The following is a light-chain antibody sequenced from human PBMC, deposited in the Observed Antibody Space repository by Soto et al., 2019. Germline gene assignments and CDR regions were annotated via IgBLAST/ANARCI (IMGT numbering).Light chain of an antibody. CDR3: QQYNSLSLT. CDR2: QAS. J-gene: IGKJ1*01. V-gene: IGKV1-5*03. CDR1: QSISSW. Sequence: DIQMTQSPSTLSASVRDRVTITCRASQSISSWLAWYQQRPGKAPKLLLYQASILESGVPSRFSGGGSGTEFTLTISSLQPDDFATYYCQQYNSLSLTFGQGTKVEIK.